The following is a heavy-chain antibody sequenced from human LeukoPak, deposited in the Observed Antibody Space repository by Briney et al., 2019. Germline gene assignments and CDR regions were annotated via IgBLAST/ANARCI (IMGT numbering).Heavy chain of an antibody. V-gene: IGHV1-2*02. Sequence: ASVKVSCKASGYTFTGYYMHWVRQAPGQGLEWMGWINPNRGGTNYAQKFKGRVTMTRDTSISTAYMELSRLRSDDTAVYYCARDFYMITFGGVTHLGVWFDPWGQGTLVTVSS. CDR1: GYTFTGYY. CDR3: ARDFYMITFGGVTHLGVWFDP. CDR2: INPNRGGT. J-gene: IGHJ5*02. D-gene: IGHD3-16*01.